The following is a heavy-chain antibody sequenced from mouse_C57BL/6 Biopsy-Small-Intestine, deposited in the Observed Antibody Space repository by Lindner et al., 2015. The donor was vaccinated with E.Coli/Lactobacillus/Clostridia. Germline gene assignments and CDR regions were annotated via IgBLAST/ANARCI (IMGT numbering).Heavy chain of an antibody. V-gene: IGHV10-1*01. Sequence: VQLQESGGGLVQPKGSLKLSCAASGFSFNTYAMNWVRQAPGKGLEWVARIRSKSNNYATYYADSVKDRFTISRDDSENMLYLQMNNLKTEDTAMYYCVRHGWGDSSHAMDYWGQGTSVTVSS. CDR2: IRSKSNNYAT. CDR3: VRHGWGDSSHAMDY. D-gene: IGHD1-1*01. J-gene: IGHJ4*01. CDR1: GFSFNTYA.